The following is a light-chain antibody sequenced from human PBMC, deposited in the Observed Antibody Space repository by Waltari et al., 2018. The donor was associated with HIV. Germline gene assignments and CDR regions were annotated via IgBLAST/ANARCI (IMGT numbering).Light chain of an antibody. V-gene: IGLV1-51*02. CDR3: GTWDTSLSAVV. CDR1: SSNIGKNY. Sequence: QSVLTQPPSVSATPRQKVTISCSGTSSNIGKNYVSWFQQLPGTAPELPIYENNKRPSGIPDRFAGSKSGTSATLGITGLQTGDEADYYCGTWDTSLSAVVFGGGTKLAVL. CDR2: ENN. J-gene: IGLJ2*01.